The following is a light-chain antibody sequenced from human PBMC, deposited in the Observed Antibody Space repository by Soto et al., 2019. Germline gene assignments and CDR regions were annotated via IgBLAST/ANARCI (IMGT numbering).Light chain of an antibody. J-gene: IGLJ2*01. CDR3: QAWDSGSTSVI. CDR2: EGT. V-gene: IGLV3-1*01. Sequence: SYELTQPPSVSVSPGQTASITCSGDKLGHKYVCWYQQKPGQSPLLVIYEGTKRPSGIPERFSGSNSGNTATLTISGSQAMDEADYYCQAWDSGSTSVIFGGGTKLTVL. CDR1: KLGHKY.